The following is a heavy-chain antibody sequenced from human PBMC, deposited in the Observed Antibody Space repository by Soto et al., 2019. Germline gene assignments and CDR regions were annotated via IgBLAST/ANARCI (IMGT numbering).Heavy chain of an antibody. CDR2: IDPSDSYT. CDR3: AISPRRYHYYYYYGMYV. D-gene: IGHD1-1*01. CDR1: GYSFTSYW. J-gene: IGHJ6*02. V-gene: IGHV5-10-1*01. Sequence: PGESLKISCKGSGYSFTSYWISWVRQMPGKGLEWMGRIDPSDSYTNYSPSFQGHVTISADKSISTAYLQWSSLKASDTAMYYCAISPRRYHYYYYYGMYVWGQGTRVTLSS.